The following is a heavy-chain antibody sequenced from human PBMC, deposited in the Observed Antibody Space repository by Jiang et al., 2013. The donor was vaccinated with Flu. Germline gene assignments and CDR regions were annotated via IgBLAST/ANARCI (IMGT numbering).Heavy chain of an antibody. J-gene: IGHJ2*01. D-gene: IGHD3-22*01. V-gene: IGHV1-2*02. Sequence: EWMGWINPNSGGTNYAQKFQGRVTMTRDTSISTAYMELSRLRSDDTAVYYCAREYYYDSSGYWYFDLWGRGTLVTVSS. CDR2: INPNSGGT. CDR3: AREYYYDSSGYWYFDL.